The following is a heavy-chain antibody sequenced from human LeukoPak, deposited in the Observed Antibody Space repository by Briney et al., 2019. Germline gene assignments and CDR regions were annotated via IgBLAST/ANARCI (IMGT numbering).Heavy chain of an antibody. V-gene: IGHV1-46*01. CDR2: INPSGGST. Sequence: EASVKVSCKTSGYTFTSYYIHWVRQAPGQGLEWMGIINPSGGSTSYAQKFQGRVTMTRDTSTSTVYMYLSSLRSEDTAVYYCARDSLYGVVDYWGQGTLVTDSS. CDR1: GYTFTSYY. CDR3: ARDSLYGVVDY. D-gene: IGHD4-17*01. J-gene: IGHJ4*02.